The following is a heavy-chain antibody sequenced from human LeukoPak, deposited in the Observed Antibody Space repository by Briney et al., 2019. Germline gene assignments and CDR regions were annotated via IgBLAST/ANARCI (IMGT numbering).Heavy chain of an antibody. J-gene: IGHJ4*02. V-gene: IGHV3-23*01. CDR2: ISGSGGST. CDR3: AKLYDILTGLDY. Sequence: GGSLRLSCAASGFTFSSYAMSWVRQAPGQGLEWVSAISGSGGSTYYADSVKGRFTISRDNSKNTLYLQMNSLRAEDTAVYYCAKLYDILTGLDYWGQGTLVTVSS. D-gene: IGHD3-9*01. CDR1: GFTFSSYA.